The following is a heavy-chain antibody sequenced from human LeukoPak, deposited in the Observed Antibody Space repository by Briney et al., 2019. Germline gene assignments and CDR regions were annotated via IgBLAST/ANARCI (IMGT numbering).Heavy chain of an antibody. D-gene: IGHD3-3*01. CDR1: GYTLTGTY. J-gene: IGHJ4*02. V-gene: IGHV1-2*02. CDR2: INPTSGGT. CDR3: ARAGVLEWLLGSMPMAFDY. Sequence: GASVKVSCKAPGYTLTGTYLPWGGQPLGKGLEWWGWINPTSGGTNYAQKFQGRVTMTRDTSISTAYMELSRLRSDDTAVYYCARAGVLEWLLGSMPMAFDYWGQGTLVTVSS.